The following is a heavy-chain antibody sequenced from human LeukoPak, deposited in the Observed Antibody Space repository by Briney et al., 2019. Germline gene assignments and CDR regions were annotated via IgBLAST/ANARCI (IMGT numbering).Heavy chain of an antibody. Sequence: GGSLRLSCAASGFTFDDYAMHWVRQAPGKGLEWVSGISWNSGSIGYADPVKGRFTISRDNAKNSLYLQMNSLRAEDTALYYCAKDSSGYSYGENFDYWGQGTLVTVSS. CDR3: AKDSSGYSYGENFDY. CDR1: GFTFDDYA. D-gene: IGHD5-18*01. J-gene: IGHJ4*02. V-gene: IGHV3-9*01. CDR2: ISWNSGSI.